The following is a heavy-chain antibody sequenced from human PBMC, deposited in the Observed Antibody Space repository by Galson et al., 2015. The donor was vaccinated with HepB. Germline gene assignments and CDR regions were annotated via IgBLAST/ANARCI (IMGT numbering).Heavy chain of an antibody. CDR2: ISTYNGDT. CDR1: GYTFTSYG. J-gene: IGHJ2*01. V-gene: IGHV1-18*01. Sequence: SVKVSCKASGYTFTSYGITWVRQAPGQGLEWMGWISTYNGDTNYAKKFQDRITMTADTHTTTAYMELRTLRSDDTAIYFCARGWDYGDPRYHWYFDLWGRGTLVTVSS. CDR3: ARGWDYGDPRYHWYFDL. D-gene: IGHD4-17*01.